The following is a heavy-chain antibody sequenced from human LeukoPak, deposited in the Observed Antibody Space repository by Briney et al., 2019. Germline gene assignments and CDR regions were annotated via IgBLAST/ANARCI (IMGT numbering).Heavy chain of an antibody. CDR3: AKDYNNGFDY. CDR2: IRYDGSTK. CDR1: GFSFSGYG. J-gene: IGHJ4*02. V-gene: IGHV3-30*02. Sequence: GGSLRLSCAASGFSFSGYGMHWVRQAPVKGLEWVTFIRYDGSTKSYADSVKGRFTIARDNSKNTLYLQMNSLRAEDTAVYFCAKDYNNGFDYWGQGALVTVSS. D-gene: IGHD1-14*01.